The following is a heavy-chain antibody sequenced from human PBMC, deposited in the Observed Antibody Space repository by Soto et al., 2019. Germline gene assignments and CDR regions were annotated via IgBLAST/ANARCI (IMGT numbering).Heavy chain of an antibody. CDR2: IYYSGST. Sequence: SDTLSLTFTVSGGSINSYFWSWIRQSPGKGMEWIGHIYYSGSTRYSPSLKSRVSISVDTSKNQFSLEVHSVTAADTAVYYCARAGTNLVQFDXWGQGTRVTVSX. V-gene: IGHV4-59*01. J-gene: IGHJ4*02. CDR1: GGSINSYF. D-gene: IGHD4-17*01. CDR3: ARAGTNLVQFDX.